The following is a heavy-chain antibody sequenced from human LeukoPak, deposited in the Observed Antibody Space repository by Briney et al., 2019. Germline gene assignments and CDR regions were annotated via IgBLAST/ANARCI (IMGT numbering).Heavy chain of an antibody. V-gene: IGHV3-30*02. CDR3: AKDMFSELSLGVQGDY. J-gene: IGHJ4*02. Sequence: GGSLRLSCAASGFTFSTYGMHWVRQAPGKGLEWVAFIRYDGNNKYYADSVKGRFTISRDNSKNTLYLQMNSLRAEDPAVYYCAKDMFSELSLGVQGDYWGQGTLVTVSS. CDR2: IRYDGNNK. CDR1: GFTFSTYG. D-gene: IGHD3-10*02.